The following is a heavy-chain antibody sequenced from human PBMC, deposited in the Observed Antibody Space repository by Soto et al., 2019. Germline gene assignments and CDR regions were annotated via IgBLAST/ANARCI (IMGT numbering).Heavy chain of an antibody. Sequence: QVQLVESGGGVVQPGRSLRLSCAASGFTFSSYGMHWVRQAPGKGLEWVAVISYDGSNKYYADSVKGRFTISRDNSKNTLYLQRNSLRTEDTAVYYCAKVNYVWWSYHIDYWGQGTLVTVSS. CDR1: GFTFSSYG. CDR2: ISYDGSNK. V-gene: IGHV3-30*18. D-gene: IGHD3-16*02. CDR3: AKVNYVWWSYHIDY. J-gene: IGHJ4*02.